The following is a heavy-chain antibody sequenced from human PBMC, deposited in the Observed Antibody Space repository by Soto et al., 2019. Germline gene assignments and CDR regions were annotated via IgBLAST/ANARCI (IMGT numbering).Heavy chain of an antibody. CDR1: GYTFTNYG. J-gene: IGHJ5*02. V-gene: IGHV1-18*01. CDR2: ISAYKGNT. CDR3: ARDWEYSYGYSCGPWFDP. Sequence: QVQLVQSGAEVKKPGASVKVSCKASGYTFTNYGISWVRQAPGQGLEWMGWISAYKGNTNYAQRLQGRLTMTTDTSTSTDYMELRSLRSDDTAVYYCARDWEYSYGYSCGPWFDPWGQGTLVTVSS. D-gene: IGHD5-18*01.